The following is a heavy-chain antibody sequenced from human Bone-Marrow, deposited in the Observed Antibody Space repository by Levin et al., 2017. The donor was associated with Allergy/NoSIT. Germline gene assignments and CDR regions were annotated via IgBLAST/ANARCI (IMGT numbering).Heavy chain of an antibody. V-gene: IGHV3-74*01. J-gene: IGHJ6*02. CDR1: GFTSSNYW. D-gene: IGHD2-15*01. Sequence: HPGGSLRLSCVVSGFTSSNYWMHWVRQAPGKGLVWVSHINWSGNTTNYADPVKGRFTISRDNAKNTLYLQMNSLRAEDTAVYYCARLYCSGGGCYHYYGMDVWGQGTTVTVSS. CDR3: ARLYCSGGGCYHYYGMDV. CDR2: INWSGNTT.